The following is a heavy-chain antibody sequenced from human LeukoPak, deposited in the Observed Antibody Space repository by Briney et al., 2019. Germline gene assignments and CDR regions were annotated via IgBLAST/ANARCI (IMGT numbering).Heavy chain of an antibody. J-gene: IGHJ4*02. Sequence: SGGSLRLSCAASGLTFSSYAMNWVRQAPGKGLEWVSGISGSGGSTYYADSVKGRFTISRDNSKNTLYLQMNSLRAEDTAVYYCAKEVAAAATYYFDYWGQGTLVTVSS. CDR1: GLTFSSYA. CDR2: ISGSGGST. CDR3: AKEVAAAATYYFDY. D-gene: IGHD6-13*01. V-gene: IGHV3-23*01.